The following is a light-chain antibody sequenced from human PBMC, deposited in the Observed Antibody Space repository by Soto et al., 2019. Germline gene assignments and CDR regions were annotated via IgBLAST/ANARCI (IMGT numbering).Light chain of an antibody. Sequence: QSALTQPPSASGSPGQSVTISCNGTSSDVGGYKYVSWYQQYPGKAPKLMIYAVNKRPSGVPDRFSGSKSGNTASLTVSGLQAEDEADYYCSSYAGSNNYVFGTGTKVTVL. CDR1: SSDVGGYKY. V-gene: IGLV2-8*01. CDR2: AVN. CDR3: SSYAGSNNYV. J-gene: IGLJ1*01.